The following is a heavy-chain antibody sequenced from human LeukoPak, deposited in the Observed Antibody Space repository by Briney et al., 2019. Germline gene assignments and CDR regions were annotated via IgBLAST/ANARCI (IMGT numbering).Heavy chain of an antibody. CDR2: ISSSSSYI. V-gene: IGHV3-21*01. Sequence: GGSLRLSCAASGFTFSSYSMNWVRQAPGKGLEWVSSISSSSSYIYYADSVKGRFTISRDNAKNSLYLQMNRLRAEDTAVYYFARVYNWTAPFDYGGQGTLVTVS. CDR1: GFTFSSYS. D-gene: IGHD1-1*01. J-gene: IGHJ4*02. CDR3: ARVYNWTAPFDY.